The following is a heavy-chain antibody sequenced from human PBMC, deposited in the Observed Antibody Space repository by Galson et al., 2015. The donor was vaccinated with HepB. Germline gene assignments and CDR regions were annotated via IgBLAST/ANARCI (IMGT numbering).Heavy chain of an antibody. CDR2: ISAYNGNT. D-gene: IGHD6-13*01. J-gene: IGHJ4*02. CDR1: GYTFTSYG. CDR3: AKDLYDSAAGHPLFDY. Sequence: SVKVSCKASGYTFTSYGISWVRQAPGQGLEWMGWISAYNGNTNYAQKLQGRVTMTTDTSTSTAYMELRSLRSDDTAVYYCAKDLYDSAAGHPLFDYWGQGTLVTVSS. V-gene: IGHV1-18*01.